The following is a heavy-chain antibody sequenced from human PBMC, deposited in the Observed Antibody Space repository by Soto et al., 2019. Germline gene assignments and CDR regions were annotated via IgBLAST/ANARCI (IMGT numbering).Heavy chain of an antibody. V-gene: IGHV1-18*04. CDR1: GYTFTNFG. J-gene: IGHJ4*02. CDR3: ARVPLGILYGYNRARVLYYFDY. CDR2: ISTYNGNT. D-gene: IGHD2-8*01. Sequence: QVQLGQSGAEVKKPGASVKVSCKASGYTFTNFGSSWVRQAPGQGLEWMGWISTYNGNTNYAQKFQGRVPMTIDTSTSTAYMELRSLRSDDTAVYYCARVPLGILYGYNRARVLYYFDYWGQGTLVTVSS.